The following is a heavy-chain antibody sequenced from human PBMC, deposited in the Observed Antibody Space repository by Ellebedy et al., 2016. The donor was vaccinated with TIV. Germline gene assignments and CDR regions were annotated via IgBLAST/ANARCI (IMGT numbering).Heavy chain of an antibody. V-gene: IGHV3-53*01. J-gene: IGHJ3*02. D-gene: IGHD7-27*01. CDR2: IRESGDT. CDR1: GGTVTNTR. Sequence: GGSLKISCAASGGTVTNTRMGWVRQAPGKGLEWVSVIRESGDTSNAESVRGRFTISRDNSKNTLDLQMNSLRAEDTAVYYCATSSRAWGFDAFDIWGPGTMVTVSS. CDR3: ATSSRAWGFDAFDI.